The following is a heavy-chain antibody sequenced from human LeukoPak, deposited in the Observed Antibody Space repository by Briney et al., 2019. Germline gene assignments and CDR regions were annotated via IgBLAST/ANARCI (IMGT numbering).Heavy chain of an antibody. J-gene: IGHJ4*02. D-gene: IGHD5-12*01. Sequence: GGSLRLSCAASGFTFRNYWMSWVRQAPGKGLEWVSVIYSGGSTYYADSVKGRFTISRDNSKNTLYLQMNSLRAEDTAVYYCASGLATDFWGQGTLVTVSS. V-gene: IGHV3-53*01. CDR3: ASGLATDF. CDR1: GFTFRNYW. CDR2: IYSGGST.